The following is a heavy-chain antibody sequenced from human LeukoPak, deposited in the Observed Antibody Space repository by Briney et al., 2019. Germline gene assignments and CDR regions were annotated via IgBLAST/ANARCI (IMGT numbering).Heavy chain of an antibody. CDR3: ASSLIHYYDSSGQDY. Sequence: GGSLRLSCAASGFTFSSYSMNWVRQAPGKGLEWVSSIRSSSSYIYYADSVKGRFTISRDNAKNSLYLQMNSLRAEDTAVYYCASSLIHYYDSSGQDYWGQGTLVTVSS. D-gene: IGHD3-22*01. V-gene: IGHV3-21*01. CDR1: GFTFSSYS. J-gene: IGHJ4*02. CDR2: IRSSSSYI.